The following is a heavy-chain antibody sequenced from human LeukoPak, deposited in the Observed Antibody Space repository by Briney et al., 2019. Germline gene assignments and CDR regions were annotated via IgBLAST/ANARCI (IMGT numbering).Heavy chain of an antibody. D-gene: IGHD6-13*01. CDR2: IIPIFGTA. CDR3: ARAAAGTGSRGDY. Sequence: SVKVSCKASGGTFSSYAISWVRQAPGQGLEWMGGIIPIFGTANYAQKFQGRVTITTDESTSTAYMELSSLRSEDTAVYYCARAAAGTGSRGDYWGQGTLVTVSS. J-gene: IGHJ4*02. V-gene: IGHV1-69*05. CDR1: GGTFSSYA.